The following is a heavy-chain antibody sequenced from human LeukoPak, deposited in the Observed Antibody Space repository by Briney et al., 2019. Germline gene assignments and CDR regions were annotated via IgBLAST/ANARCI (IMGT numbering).Heavy chain of an antibody. CDR2: IYHSGST. CDR3: ARWYHTIFNWFDP. V-gene: IGHV4-38-2*02. J-gene: IGHJ5*02. D-gene: IGHD2-2*01. CDR1: GYSISSGYY. Sequence: PSETLSLTCTVSGYSISSGYYWGWIRQPPGKGLEWIGSIYHSGSTYYNPSLKSRVTISVDASKNQFSLKLSSVTAADTAVYYCARWYHTIFNWFDPWGQGTLVTVSS.